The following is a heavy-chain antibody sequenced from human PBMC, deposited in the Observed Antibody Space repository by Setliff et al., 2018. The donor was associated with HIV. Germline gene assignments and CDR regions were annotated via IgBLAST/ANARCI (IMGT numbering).Heavy chain of an antibody. J-gene: IGHJ6*02. CDR2: ISSSGSTI. V-gene: IGHV3-48*04. CDR1: GFTFSSYS. D-gene: IGHD5-12*01. Sequence: GGSLRLSCAASGFTFSSYSMNWVRQAPGKGLEWVSYISSSGSTIYYADSVKGRFTISRDNAKNSLYLQMNSLRAEDTAVYYCARDGGREMATTYYYYYGMDVWGQGTTVTVSS. CDR3: ARDGGREMATTYYYYYGMDV.